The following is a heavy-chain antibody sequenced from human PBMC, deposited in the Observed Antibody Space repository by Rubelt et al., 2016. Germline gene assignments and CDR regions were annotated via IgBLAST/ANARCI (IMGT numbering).Heavy chain of an antibody. Sequence: QVQLQQWGAGLLKPSETLSLTCAVYGGSFSGYYWSWIRQPPGKGLEWIGEINHSGSTNYNPSVKSRVTISVATSKSQVSLMLSSVTAAGMAVYYCARPTGASSASWSFLVWGQGTLVTVSS. CDR1: GGSFSGYY. CDR3: ARPTGASSASWSFLV. J-gene: IGHJ4*02. CDR2: INHSGST. D-gene: IGHD3-10*01. V-gene: IGHV4-34*01.